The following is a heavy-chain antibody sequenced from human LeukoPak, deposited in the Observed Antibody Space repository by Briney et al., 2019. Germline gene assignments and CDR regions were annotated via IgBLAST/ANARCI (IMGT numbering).Heavy chain of an antibody. J-gene: IGHJ4*02. CDR2: ISSSSSYI. CDR1: GFTFSSYS. D-gene: IGHD3-9*01. Sequence: SGGSLRLSCAASGFTFSSYSMNWVRQAPGKGLEWVSSISSSSSYIYYADSVKGRFTISRDNAKNSLYLQMNSLRAEDTAVYYCARGDYEKLRYFDWGQGTLVTVSS. CDR3: ARGDYEKLRYFD. V-gene: IGHV3-21*01.